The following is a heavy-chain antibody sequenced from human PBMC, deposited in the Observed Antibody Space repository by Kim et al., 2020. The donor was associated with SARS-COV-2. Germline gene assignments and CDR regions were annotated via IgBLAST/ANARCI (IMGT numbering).Heavy chain of an antibody. CDR3: AREGQHFFYDSCFDV. D-gene: IGHD3-3*02. J-gene: IGHJ6*02. V-gene: IGHV3-30*02. CDR2: IWDDGSKK. Sequence: GGSLRLSCAASGFTFSSYGMHWVRQAPGKGLEWVALIWDDGSKKYYADSVKGRFTISRDNSKNTLYLQMNSLRPEDTAVYFCAREGQHFFYDSCFDVWG. CDR1: GFTFSSYG.